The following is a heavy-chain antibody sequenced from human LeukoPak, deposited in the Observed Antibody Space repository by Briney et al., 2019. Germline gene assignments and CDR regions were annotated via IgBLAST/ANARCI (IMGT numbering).Heavy chain of an antibody. Sequence: SETLSLTCTVSGGSISSYYWSWIRQPPGKGLEWIGYIYYSGSTNYNPSLKSRVTISVDTSKNQFSLKLSSVTAADTAVYYCARFVTVTSKFDYWGQGTLVTVSS. J-gene: IGHJ4*02. D-gene: IGHD4-17*01. V-gene: IGHV4-59*01. CDR3: ARFVTVTSKFDY. CDR1: GGSISSYY. CDR2: IYYSGST.